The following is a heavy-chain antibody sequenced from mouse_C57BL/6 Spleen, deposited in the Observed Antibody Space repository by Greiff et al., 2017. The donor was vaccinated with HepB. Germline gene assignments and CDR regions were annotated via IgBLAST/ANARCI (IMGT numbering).Heavy chain of an antibody. CDR2: INPNYGTT. CDR1: GYSFTDYN. V-gene: IGHV1-39*01. J-gene: IGHJ4*01. Sequence: VQLQQPGAELVKPGASVRMSCKASGYSFTDYNMNWVKQSNGKSLEWIGVINPNYGTTSYNQKFKGKATLTVDQSSSTAYMQLNSLTSEDSAVYYCARSGDTGAMDYWGQGTSVTVSS. CDR3: ARSGDTGAMDY.